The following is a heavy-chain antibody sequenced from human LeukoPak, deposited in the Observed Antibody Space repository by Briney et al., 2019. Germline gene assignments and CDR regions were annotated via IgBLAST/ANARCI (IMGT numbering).Heavy chain of an antibody. CDR3: ARDDRRVGFCSSTSCHDGGLDI. CDR2: ISSSGSTI. Sequence: GGSLRLSCAASGFTFSDYYMSWIRQAPGKGLEWVSYISSSGSTIYYADSVKGRFTISRDNAKNSLYLQMNSLRAEDTAVYYCARDDRRVGFCSSTSCHDGGLDIWGQGTMVTVSS. V-gene: IGHV3-11*01. J-gene: IGHJ3*02. CDR1: GFTFSDYY. D-gene: IGHD2-2*01.